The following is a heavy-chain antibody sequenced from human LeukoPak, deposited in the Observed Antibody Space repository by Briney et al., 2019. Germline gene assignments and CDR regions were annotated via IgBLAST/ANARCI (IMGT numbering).Heavy chain of an antibody. Sequence: PGGSLRLSCAASGFTFSNYWMSWVHQAPGKGLEWVANIKQDGSERYYVDSVKGRLTISRDNAKNSLYLQMNSLRAEDMAVYYCARDHFYYYDSSGYYPVVDYWGQGILVTVSS. CDR1: GFTFSNYW. J-gene: IGHJ4*02. CDR3: ARDHFYYYDSSGYYPVVDY. CDR2: IKQDGSER. D-gene: IGHD3-22*01. V-gene: IGHV3-7*01.